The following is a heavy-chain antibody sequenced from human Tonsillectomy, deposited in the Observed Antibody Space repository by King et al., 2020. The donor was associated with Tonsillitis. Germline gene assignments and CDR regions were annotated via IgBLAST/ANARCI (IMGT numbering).Heavy chain of an antibody. CDR1: GFTFLTYA. CDR3: ATEPHTDSWSAYYQNYFDY. CDR2: IIGRGGGT. D-gene: IGHD3-3*01. Sequence: VQLVESGGGLIQPVGSLILSCAASGFTFLTYAMSWVRHAPGNVLGCVVGIIGRGGGTYSADSVKGRFTISSDISKYTLNLQMKSLIDENTDVYYCATEPHTDSWSAYYQNYFDYWGQGTLVTVTS. J-gene: IGHJ4*02. V-gene: IGHV3-23*04.